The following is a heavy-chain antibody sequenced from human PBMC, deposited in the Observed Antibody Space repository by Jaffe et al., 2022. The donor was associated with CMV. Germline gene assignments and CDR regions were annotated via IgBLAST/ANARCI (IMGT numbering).Heavy chain of an antibody. V-gene: IGHV3-21*01. CDR1: GFTFSSYS. CDR3: AREQTTVTTDDAFDI. D-gene: IGHD4-17*01. Sequence: EVQLVESGGGLVKPGGSLRLSCAASGFTFSSYSMNWVRQAPGKGLEWVSSISSSSSYIYYADSVKGRFTISRDNAKNSLYLQMNSLRAEDTAVYYCAREQTTVTTDDAFDIWGQGTMVTVSS. J-gene: IGHJ3*02. CDR2: ISSSSSYI.